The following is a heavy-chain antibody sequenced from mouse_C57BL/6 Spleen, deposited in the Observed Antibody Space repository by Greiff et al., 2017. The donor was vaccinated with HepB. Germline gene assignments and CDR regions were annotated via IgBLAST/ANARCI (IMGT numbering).Heavy chain of an antibody. CDR1: GYTFTSYW. J-gene: IGHJ4*01. CDR3: SPTLGPYAMDY. V-gene: IGHV1-64*01. CDR2: IHPNSGST. Sequence: QVQLKQPGAELVKPGASVKLSCKASGYTFTSYWMHWVKQRPGQGLEWIGMIHPNSGSTNYNEKFKSKATLTVDKSSSTAYMQLSSLTSEDSAVYYCSPTLGPYAMDYWGQPTSVTVSS. D-gene: IGHD4-1*02.